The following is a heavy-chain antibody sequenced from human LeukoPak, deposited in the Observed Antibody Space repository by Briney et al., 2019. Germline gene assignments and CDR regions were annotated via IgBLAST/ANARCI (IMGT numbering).Heavy chain of an antibody. Sequence: PGGSLRLSCAASGFTFSSYSMNWVRQAPGKGLEWVSYISSSSSTIYYADSVKGRFTISRDNAKNSLYLQMNSLRAEDTAVYYCARAAGSDSGSYFDYWGQGTLVTVSS. D-gene: IGHD1-26*01. J-gene: IGHJ4*02. CDR1: GFTFSSYS. CDR3: ARAAGSDSGSYFDY. CDR2: ISSSSSTI. V-gene: IGHV3-48*01.